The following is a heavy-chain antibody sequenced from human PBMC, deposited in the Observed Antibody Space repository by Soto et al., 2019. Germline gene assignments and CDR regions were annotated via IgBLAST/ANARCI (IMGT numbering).Heavy chain of an antibody. Sequence: QVQLVQSGAEVKKPGSSVKVSCKASGGTFSSYTISWVRQAPGQGLEWMGRIIPILGIANYAQKFQGRVTITADKSTSTAYMELSSLRSEDTAVYYCATRYCSGGSCLNNAFDIWGQGTMVTVSS. V-gene: IGHV1-69*02. J-gene: IGHJ3*02. CDR3: ATRYCSGGSCLNNAFDI. D-gene: IGHD2-15*01. CDR2: IIPILGIA. CDR1: GGTFSSYT.